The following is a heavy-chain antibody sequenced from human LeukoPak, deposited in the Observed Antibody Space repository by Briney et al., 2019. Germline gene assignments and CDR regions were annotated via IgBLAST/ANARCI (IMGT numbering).Heavy chain of an antibody. D-gene: IGHD4-17*01. CDR2: IWYDGSNK. V-gene: IGHV3-33*06. CDR3: AKSGDDYGDYY. CDR1: GFTFSSYG. J-gene: IGHJ4*02. Sequence: PGRSLRLSCAASGFTFSSYGTHWVRQAPGKGLEWVAVIWYDGSNKYYADSVKGRFTISRDNSKNTLYLQMNSLRAEDTAVYYCAKSGDDYGDYYWGQGTLVTVSS.